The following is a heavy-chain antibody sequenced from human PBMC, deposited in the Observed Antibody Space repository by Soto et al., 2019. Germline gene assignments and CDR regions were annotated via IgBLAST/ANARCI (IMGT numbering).Heavy chain of an antibody. D-gene: IGHD3-3*01. CDR3: ARLAYDFWSGYYVNYFDY. CDR2: ISAYNGNT. V-gene: IGHV1-18*01. J-gene: IGHJ4*02. Sequence: ASVKVSCKASGYTFTSYGISWVRQAPGQGLEWMGWISAYNGNTNYAQKLQGRVTMTTDTSTSTAYMELRSLRSDDTAVYYCARLAYDFWSGYYVNYFDYWGQGTLVTVSS. CDR1: GYTFTSYG.